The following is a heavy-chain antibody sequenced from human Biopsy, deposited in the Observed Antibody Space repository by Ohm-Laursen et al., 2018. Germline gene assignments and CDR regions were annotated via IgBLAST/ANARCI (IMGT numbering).Heavy chain of an antibody. CDR2: ISSRGST. CDR1: GGSISSDY. D-gene: IGHD3-3*01. CDR3: ARPYRLDDYWNDDPPDAFDV. V-gene: IGHV4-59*07. J-gene: IGHJ3*01. Sequence: SDTLSLTCSVSGGSISSDYWSWIRQPPRKGLEWIGYISSRGSTNYNPSLRGRVTITVDTSKNQFSLKLTSVAAADTAVFFCARPYRLDDYWNDDPPDAFDVWGQGTMVTVSS.